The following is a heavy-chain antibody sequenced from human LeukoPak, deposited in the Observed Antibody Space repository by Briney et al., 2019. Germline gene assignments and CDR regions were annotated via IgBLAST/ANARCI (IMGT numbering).Heavy chain of an antibody. CDR2: ISSSSSYI. Sequence: PGGSLRLSCAASGFTFSSYSMNWVRQAPGKGLEWVSSISSSSSYIYYADSVKGRFTISRDNAKNSLYLQMNSLRAEDTAVYYCARLEGSGKLGCFDPWGQGTLVTVSS. CDR1: GFTFSSYS. CDR3: ARLEGSGKLGCFDP. D-gene: IGHD3-10*01. J-gene: IGHJ5*02. V-gene: IGHV3-21*01.